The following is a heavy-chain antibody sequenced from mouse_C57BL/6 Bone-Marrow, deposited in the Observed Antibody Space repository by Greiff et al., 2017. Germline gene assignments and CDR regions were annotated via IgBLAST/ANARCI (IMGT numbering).Heavy chain of an antibody. CDR1: GYTFTSYW. V-gene: IGHV1-55*01. CDR3: ASRGFAY. J-gene: IGHJ3*01. Sequence: QVHVKQSGAELVKPGASVKMSCKASGYTFTSYWITWVKQRPGQGLEWIGDIYPGSGSTNYNEKFKSKATLTVDTSSSTAYMQLSSLTSEDSAVYYCASRGFAYWGQGTLVTVSA. CDR2: IYPGSGST.